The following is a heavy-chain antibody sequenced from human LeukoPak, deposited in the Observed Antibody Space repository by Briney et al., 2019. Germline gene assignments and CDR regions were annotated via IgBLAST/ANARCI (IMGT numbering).Heavy chain of an antibody. V-gene: IGHV3-23*01. J-gene: IGHJ4*02. Sequence: QSGGSLRLSCAASGFTFSSYAMSWVRQAPGKGLEWVSAISGSGGSTYYADSVKGRFTISRDNSKNTLYLQMNSLRAEDTAVYYCAKAKAAPGVIALFDYWGQGTLVTVSS. D-gene: IGHD3-16*02. CDR1: GFTFSSYA. CDR2: ISGSGGST. CDR3: AKAKAAPGVIALFDY.